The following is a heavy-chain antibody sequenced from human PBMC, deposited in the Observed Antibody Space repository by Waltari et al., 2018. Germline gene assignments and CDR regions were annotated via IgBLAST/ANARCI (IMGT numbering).Heavy chain of an antibody. D-gene: IGHD3-22*01. V-gene: IGHV5-51*01. CDR3: ARHRRYYDNSDFYYADAFDI. CDR2: IYPGDSGT. J-gene: IGHJ3*02. Sequence: EVQLVQSGAEVKKPGESLKISCKASAYSFTKYWLGWVRPLPGKGLEWMGIIYPGDSGTRYSPSFQGQVTISADKSINTAYLQWSSLKASDTAMYYCARHRRYYDNSDFYYADAFDIWGQGTMVTVSS. CDR1: AYSFTKYW.